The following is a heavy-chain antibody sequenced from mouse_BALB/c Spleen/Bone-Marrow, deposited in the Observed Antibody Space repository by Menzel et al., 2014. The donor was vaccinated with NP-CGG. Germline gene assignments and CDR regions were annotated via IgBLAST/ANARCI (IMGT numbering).Heavy chain of an antibody. CDR3: ASYRGAY. CDR2: INPSNGRT. D-gene: IGHD2-12*01. J-gene: IGHJ3*01. Sequence: VQLQQSGAELVKPGASVKLSCKASGYTFTSYWMHWVKQRPGQGLEWIGEINPSNGRTNYSEKFKIKATLTVDKSSSTAHMQLSSLTSEDSAVYYCASYRGAYWGQGTLVTVSA. V-gene: IGHV1S81*02. CDR1: GYTFTSYW.